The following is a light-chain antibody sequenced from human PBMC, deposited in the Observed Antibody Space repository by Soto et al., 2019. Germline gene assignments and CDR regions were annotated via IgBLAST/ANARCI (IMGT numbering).Light chain of an antibody. Sequence: EIVMTQSPATLSVSPGERATLSCRASQSVSSNLAWYQQKPGQAPRLLIYGASTRATGIPARFSSSGSGTEFTLTISSLQSEDFAVYHCQQYNNWPRTFGQGTKVEIK. J-gene: IGKJ1*01. CDR3: QQYNNWPRT. CDR1: QSVSSN. V-gene: IGKV3-15*01. CDR2: GAS.